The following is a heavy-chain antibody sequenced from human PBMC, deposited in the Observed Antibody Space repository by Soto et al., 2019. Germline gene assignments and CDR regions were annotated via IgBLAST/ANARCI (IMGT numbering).Heavy chain of an antibody. D-gene: IGHD3-3*01. CDR2: ITGSGGST. CDR1: GFTFSRYA. CDR3: AKDPPSGTDY. V-gene: IGHV3-23*01. Sequence: GGSLRPSCAASGFTFSRYAMTWVRQAPGKGLEWISTITGSGGSTYYADSVKGRFTVSRDNSKNTLYLQMTSLRADDTAVYYCAKDPPSGTDYLGQGTLVTVSS. J-gene: IGHJ4*02.